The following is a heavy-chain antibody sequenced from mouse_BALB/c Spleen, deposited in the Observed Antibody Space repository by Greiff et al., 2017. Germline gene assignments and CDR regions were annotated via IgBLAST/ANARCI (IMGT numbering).Heavy chain of an antibody. CDR3: ARRKGSYYFDY. CDR2: ISSGGST. CDR1: GFTFSSYA. V-gene: IGHV5-6-5*01. D-gene: IGHD3-3*01. Sequence: EVQGVESGGGLVKPGGSLKLSCAASGFTFSSYAMSWVRQTPEKRLEWVASISSGGSTYYPDSVKGRFTISRDNARNILYLQMSSLRSEDTAMYYCARRKGSYYFDYWGQGTTLTVSS. J-gene: IGHJ2*01.